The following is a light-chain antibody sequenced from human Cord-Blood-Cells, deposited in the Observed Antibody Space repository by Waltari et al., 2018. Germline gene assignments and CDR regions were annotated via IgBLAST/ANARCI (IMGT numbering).Light chain of an antibody. CDR3: NSRDSSGNHLV. CDR2: GKN. J-gene: IGLJ3*02. CDR1: SLRSYY. V-gene: IGLV3-19*01. Sequence: SSELTQDPAVSVALGQTVRITCQGDSLRSYYASWYQQKPGKAPVLVIYGKNNRAPGIPDRFSGSSSGNTASLTITGAQAEDEADYYCNSRDSSGNHLVFGGGTKLTVL.